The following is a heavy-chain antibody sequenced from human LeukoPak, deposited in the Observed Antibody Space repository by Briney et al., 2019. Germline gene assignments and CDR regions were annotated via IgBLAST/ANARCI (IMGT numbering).Heavy chain of an antibody. CDR3: ARDKPRSRILYYRVELDY. D-gene: IGHD2-8*01. J-gene: IGHJ4*02. CDR2: ISAYNGNT. Sequence: ASVKVSCKASGYTFTSYGISWVRQAPGQGLEWMGWISAYNGNTNYAQKLQGRVTMTTDTSTSTAYMELRSLRSNDTAVYYCARDKPRSRILYYRVELDYWGQGTLVTVSS. CDR1: GYTFTSYG. V-gene: IGHV1-18*01.